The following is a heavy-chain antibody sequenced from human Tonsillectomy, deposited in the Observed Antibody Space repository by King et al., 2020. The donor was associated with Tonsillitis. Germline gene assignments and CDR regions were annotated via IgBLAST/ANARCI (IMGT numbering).Heavy chain of an antibody. V-gene: IGHV3-23*04. Sequence: VQLVESGGGLVQPGGSLRLSCAASGFTFSSYAMSCVRQAPGKGLEWGSAISGSGGSTYYADSVKGRFTISRDNSKNTLDLQMNSLRAEDTAVYYCAKVLSIAVAGKLDYWGQGTLVTVSP. J-gene: IGHJ4*02. CDR1: GFTFSSYA. CDR2: ISGSGGST. CDR3: AKVLSIAVAGKLDY. D-gene: IGHD6-19*01.